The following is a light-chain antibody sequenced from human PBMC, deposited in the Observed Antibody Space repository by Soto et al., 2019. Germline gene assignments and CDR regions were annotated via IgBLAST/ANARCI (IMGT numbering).Light chain of an antibody. CDR2: GAS. Sequence: EIVTTQSPATLSVSPGETATLSCRASQSVRNNLAWYQQKPGQAPRLLIYGASTRATGIPARFSGSGSGTDFTLTISSLEPEDFAVYYCQQRSNWPPLTFGGGTKVDI. J-gene: IGKJ4*01. CDR3: QQRSNWPPLT. CDR1: QSVRNN. V-gene: IGKV3-11*01.